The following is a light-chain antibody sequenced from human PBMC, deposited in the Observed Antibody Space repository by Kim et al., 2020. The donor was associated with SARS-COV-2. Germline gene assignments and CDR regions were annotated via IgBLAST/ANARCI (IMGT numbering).Light chain of an antibody. CDR3: QQYGSSPHT. J-gene: IGKJ4*01. V-gene: IGKV3-20*01. CDR1: QSVSRY. CDR2: SIS. Sequence: EIVLTQSPGTLSLSPGERATLSCRPSQSVSRYLAWYQQKPGQAPRLLIYSISTRATGIPDRFTGSGSGTDFTLTISRLEPEDFAMYYCQQYGSSPHTFGGGTKVDIK.